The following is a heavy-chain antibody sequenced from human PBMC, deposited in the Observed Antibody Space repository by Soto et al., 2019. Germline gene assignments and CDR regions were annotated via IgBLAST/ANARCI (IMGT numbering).Heavy chain of an antibody. CDR1: GGSFSGYY. D-gene: IGHD3-10*01. Sequence: SETLSLTCAVYGGSFSGYYWSWIRQPPGKGLEWIGEINHSGSTNYNPSLKSRVTISVDTSKNQFSLKLSSVTAADTAVYYCARVGRYSRAFDIWGQGTMVTVSS. J-gene: IGHJ3*02. V-gene: IGHV4-34*01. CDR2: INHSGST. CDR3: ARVGRYSRAFDI.